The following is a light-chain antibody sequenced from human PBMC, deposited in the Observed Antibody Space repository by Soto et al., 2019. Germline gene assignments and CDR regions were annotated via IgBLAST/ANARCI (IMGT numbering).Light chain of an antibody. Sequence: HSVLTQPVSVSGSPRHSITISCTGTSNDGGCYNYVSWYQQQPGKAPKLMIYQVSTRPSGVSNRFSGSKSGHTASLTISGLQDEDEADYYCSSYTRSSTPFGTGTKVTVL. CDR2: QVS. V-gene: IGLV2-14*01. J-gene: IGLJ1*01. CDR3: SSYTRSSTP. CDR1: SNDGGCYNY.